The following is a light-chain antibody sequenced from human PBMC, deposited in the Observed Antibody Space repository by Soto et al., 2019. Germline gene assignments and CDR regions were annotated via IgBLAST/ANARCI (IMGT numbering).Light chain of an antibody. CDR3: QQYGSLPWT. J-gene: IGKJ1*01. Sequence: VLTQSPGTLSLSPGETATLSCRASQSVGSTYFGWYQQKPGQAPRLLIYGSTSRATGIPDRFSGSGSGTDFTLTISRLEPEDFAVYYCQQYGSLPWTFGQGTRVEIK. V-gene: IGKV3-20*01. CDR2: GST. CDR1: QSVGSTY.